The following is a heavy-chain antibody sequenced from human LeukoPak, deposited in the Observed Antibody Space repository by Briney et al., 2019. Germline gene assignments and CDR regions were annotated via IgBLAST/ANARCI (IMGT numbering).Heavy chain of an antibody. J-gene: IGHJ4*02. V-gene: IGHV4-39*07. D-gene: IGHD3-22*01. CDR3: ARDLAVLGYFHFDY. CDR2: IYYSGST. Sequence: PSETLSLTCAVSGGSISSNSYYWGWIRQPPGKGLEWIGSIYYSGSTYYDPSLKSRVTLSVDTSKNQFSLKLSSVTAADTAVYYCARDLAVLGYFHFDYWGQGILVTVSS. CDR1: GGSISSNSYY.